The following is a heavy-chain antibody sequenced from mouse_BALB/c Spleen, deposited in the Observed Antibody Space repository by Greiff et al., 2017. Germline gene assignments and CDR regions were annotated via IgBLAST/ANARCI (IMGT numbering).Heavy chain of an antibody. CDR2: ISSGSSTI. CDR1: GFTFSSFG. J-gene: IGHJ4*01. CDR3: ARVYYDYDRGDYYAMDY. D-gene: IGHD2-4*01. V-gene: IGHV5-17*02. Sequence: EVKLVESGGGLVQPGGSRKLSCAASGFTFSSFGMHWVRQAPEKGLEWVAYISSGSSTIYYADTVKGRFTISRDNPKNTLFLQMTSLRSEDTAMYYCARVYYDYDRGDYYAMDYWGQGTSVTVSS.